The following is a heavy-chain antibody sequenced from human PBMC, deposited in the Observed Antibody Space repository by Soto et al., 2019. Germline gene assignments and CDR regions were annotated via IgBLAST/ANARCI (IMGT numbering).Heavy chain of an antibody. Sequence: SLRLSCAASGFTFDDYAMHWVRQAPGKGLEWVSGISWNSGSIGYADSVKGRFTISRDNAKNSLYLQMNSLRAEDTALYYCAKDMGSCWGQGTLVTVSA. V-gene: IGHV3-9*01. J-gene: IGHJ4*02. CDR1: GFTFDDYA. D-gene: IGHD1-26*01. CDR2: ISWNSGSI. CDR3: AKDMGSC.